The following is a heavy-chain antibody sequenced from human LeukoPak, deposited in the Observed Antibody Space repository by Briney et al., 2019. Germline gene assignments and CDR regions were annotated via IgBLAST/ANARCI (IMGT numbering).Heavy chain of an antibody. CDR3: VPHRGIDYFEY. CDR2: ISYDGSNK. Sequence: PGGSLRLSCAASGFTFSSYAMHWVRQAPGKGLEWVAVISYDGSNKYYADSVKGRFTISRDNAKNSLYLQMSSLRDEDTAVYYCVPHRGIDYFEYWGQGTLVTVSS. J-gene: IGHJ4*02. D-gene: IGHD3-16*01. CDR1: GFTFSSYA. V-gene: IGHV3-30-3*01.